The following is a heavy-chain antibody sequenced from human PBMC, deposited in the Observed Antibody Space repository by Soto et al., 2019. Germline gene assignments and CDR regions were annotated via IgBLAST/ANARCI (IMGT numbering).Heavy chain of an antibody. CDR2: IYYSGST. Sequence: GKTSETLSLTCAVSGGSISSSNWWSWVRQPPGKGLEWIGYIYYSGSTNYNPSLKSRVTISVDTSKNQFSLKLSSVTAADTAVYYCARPHGGSSGWDNWFDPWGQGTLVTVS. CDR3: ARPHGGSSGWDNWFDP. V-gene: IGHV4-4*02. D-gene: IGHD6-25*01. CDR1: GGSISSSNW. J-gene: IGHJ5*02.